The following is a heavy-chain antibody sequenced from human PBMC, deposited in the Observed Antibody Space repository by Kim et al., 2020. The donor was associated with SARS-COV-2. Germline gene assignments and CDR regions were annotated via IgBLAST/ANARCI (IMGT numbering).Heavy chain of an antibody. Sequence: GGSLRLSCEASGISFSNYAMHWVRQAPGKGPEWVAVINYDGSNKYYIDSVKGRFTVSRDNSNNTLYLQMVGLRDEDTAVYYCARGGSGSYLYYYGMDVWGQGTTVTVSS. CDR3: ARGGSGSYLYYYGMDV. D-gene: IGHD3-10*01. J-gene: IGHJ6*02. CDR1: GISFSNYA. CDR2: INYDGSNK. V-gene: IGHV3-33*01.